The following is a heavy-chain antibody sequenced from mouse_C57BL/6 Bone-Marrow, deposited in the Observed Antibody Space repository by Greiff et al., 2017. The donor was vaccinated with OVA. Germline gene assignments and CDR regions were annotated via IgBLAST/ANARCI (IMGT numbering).Heavy chain of an antibody. J-gene: IGHJ2*01. V-gene: IGHV5-4*01. CDR1: GFTFSSYA. Sequence: EVQVVESGGGLVKPGGSLKLSCAASGFTFSSYAMSWVRQTPEKRLEWVATISDGGSYTYYPDNVKGRFTISRDNAKNNLYLQMSHLKSEDTAMYYCARAQSVDYYGSSYYFDYWGQGTTLTVSS. CDR2: ISDGGSYT. CDR3: ARAQSVDYYGSSYYFDY. D-gene: IGHD1-1*01.